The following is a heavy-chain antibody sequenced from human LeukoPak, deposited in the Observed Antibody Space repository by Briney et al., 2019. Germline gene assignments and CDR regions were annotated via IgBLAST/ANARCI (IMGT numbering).Heavy chain of an antibody. CDR3: ARRYCGSSSCSPLGY. J-gene: IGHJ4*02. CDR2: ISSDGSST. CDR1: GFAFSDYA. Sequence: GGSLRLSCAASGFAFSDYAMHWVRQAPGKGLEYVSAISSDGSSTYYANSVKGRFTISRDNSKSTLYLQMGSLRAEDMAVYYCARRYCGSSSCSPLGYWGQGALVTVSS. D-gene: IGHD2-2*01. V-gene: IGHV3-64*01.